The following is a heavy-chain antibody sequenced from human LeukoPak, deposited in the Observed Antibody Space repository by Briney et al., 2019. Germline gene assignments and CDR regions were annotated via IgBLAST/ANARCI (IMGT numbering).Heavy chain of an antibody. CDR1: GGSISSSNDY. Sequence: SETLSLSCSVSGGSISSSNDYWAWIRQPAGKGLEWIGRIYTSGSTNYNPSLKSRVTMSVDTSENQFSLKLSSVTAAGTAVYYCARGRPAGPGWFDPWGQGTLVNVSS. CDR2: IYTSGST. V-gene: IGHV4-61*02. J-gene: IGHJ5*02. CDR3: ARGRPAGPGWFDP.